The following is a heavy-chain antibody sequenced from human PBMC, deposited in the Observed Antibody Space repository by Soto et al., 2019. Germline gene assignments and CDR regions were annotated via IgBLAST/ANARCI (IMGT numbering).Heavy chain of an antibody. CDR1: GRTFRSYA. V-gene: IGHV1-69*13. D-gene: IGHD3-10*01. J-gene: IGHJ6*02. CDR2: IIPIFGAA. CDR3: ARDRDYGSGSYLYYYYGMDV. Sequence: ASVKVSCKASGRTFRSYATSWVRQPHCQGLEWMGGIIPIFGAANYAQKFQGRVTITADESTSTAYMELSWLRSEDTGVYYCARDRDYGSGSYLYYYYGMDVWGQGTTVTVSS.